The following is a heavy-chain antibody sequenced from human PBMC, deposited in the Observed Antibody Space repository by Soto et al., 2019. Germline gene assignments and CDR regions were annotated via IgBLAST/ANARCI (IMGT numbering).Heavy chain of an antibody. V-gene: IGHV3-7*03. CDR1: GFTFSSYW. D-gene: IGHD6-13*01. CDR2: IKQDGSEK. Sequence: PGGSLRLSCAASGFTFSSYWMSWVRQAPGKGLEWVANIKQDGSEKYYVDSVKGRFTISRDNAKNSLYLQMNSLRAEDTAVYYCAKDGEQRLVYYYFDYWGQGTLVTVSS. CDR3: AKDGEQRLVYYYFDY. J-gene: IGHJ4*02.